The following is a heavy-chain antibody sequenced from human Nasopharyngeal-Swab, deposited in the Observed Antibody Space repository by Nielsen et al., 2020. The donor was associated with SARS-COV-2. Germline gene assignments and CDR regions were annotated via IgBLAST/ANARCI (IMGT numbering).Heavy chain of an antibody. J-gene: IGHJ4*02. Sequence: GESLKISFAASGFTFSRYTMHLVRQAPGKGLEWVVVISYDGSNKYDADSVKGRFTISRDISKNTLYLQMNSLRAEDTAVFYCASTPLDSSGYYYAFHYWGRGTLVTVSS. CDR2: ISYDGSNK. V-gene: IGHV3-30-3*01. D-gene: IGHD3-22*01. CDR3: ASTPLDSSGYYYAFHY. CDR1: GFTFSRYT.